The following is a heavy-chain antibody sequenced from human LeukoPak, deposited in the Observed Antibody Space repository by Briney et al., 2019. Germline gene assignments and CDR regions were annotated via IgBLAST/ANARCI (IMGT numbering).Heavy chain of an antibody. CDR2: ICYSGST. CDR3: ARETEDAHFDY. CDR1: GGSISSGGYY. Sequence: SESLSLTCTVSGGSISSGGYYWSWIRQHPGKGLEWIGYICYSGSTYYNPSLKSRVTISVDTSKNQFSLKLSSVTAADTAVYYCARETEDAHFDYWGQGTLVTVSS. V-gene: IGHV4-31*03. J-gene: IGHJ4*02.